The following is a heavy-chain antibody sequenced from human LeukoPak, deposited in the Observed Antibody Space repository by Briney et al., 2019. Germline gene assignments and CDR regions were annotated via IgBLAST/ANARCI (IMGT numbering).Heavy chain of an antibody. D-gene: IGHD3-22*01. CDR1: GITFNNYG. J-gene: IGHJ4*02. CDR2: ISGSGHGT. V-gene: IGHV3-23*01. Sequence: GGSLRLSCAASGITFNNYGMAWVRPVLGKGLEWVSAISGSGHGTYYADSVKGRFTISRDNSKNTLYLQMNSLRAEDTAVYYCAKDEGYYYDSSGHFDYWGQGTLVTVSS. CDR3: AKDEGYYYDSSGHFDY.